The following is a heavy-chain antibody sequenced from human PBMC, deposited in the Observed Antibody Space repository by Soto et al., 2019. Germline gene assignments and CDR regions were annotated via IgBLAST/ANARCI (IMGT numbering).Heavy chain of an antibody. D-gene: IGHD4-4*01. CDR3: AKRRDDYNPFFDF. J-gene: IGHJ4*01. CDR1: GFTFSNYG. CDR2: ILNDGRDK. Sequence: QVQLEESGGGVVQPGTSLRLSCAASGFTFSNYGMHWVRQAPGKGLEWVARILNDGRDKYYADSVRGRFTISRDNSKNTLYLQMNSLRAEDTAVYYCAKRRDDYNPFFDFWGHGTLVTVSS. V-gene: IGHV3-30*18.